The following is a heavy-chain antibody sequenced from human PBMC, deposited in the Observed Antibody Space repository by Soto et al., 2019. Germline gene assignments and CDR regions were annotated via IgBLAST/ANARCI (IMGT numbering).Heavy chain of an antibody. J-gene: IGHJ4*02. D-gene: IGHD2-15*01. CDR2: IYPGDSDT. Sequence: GESLKISCKGSGYSFTSYWIGWVRQMSGKGLEWMGIIYPGDSDTRYSPSFQGQVTISADKSISTAYLQWSSLKASDTAMYYCARPVGYCSGGSCYSTPYFDYWGQGPLVTISS. V-gene: IGHV5-51*01. CDR1: GYSFTSYW. CDR3: ARPVGYCSGGSCYSTPYFDY.